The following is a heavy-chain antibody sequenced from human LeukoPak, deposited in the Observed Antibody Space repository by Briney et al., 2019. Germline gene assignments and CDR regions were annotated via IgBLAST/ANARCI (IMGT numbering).Heavy chain of an antibody. CDR3: AVNYYDSSGYYTYYYYYYMDV. Sequence: PGGSLRLSCAASGFTVSSNYMSWVRQAPGKGLEWVSVIYSGGSTYYADSVKGRFTISRDNSKNTLYLQMNSLRAEDTAVYYCAVNYYDSSGYYTYYYYYYMDVWGKGTTVTVSS. D-gene: IGHD3-22*01. V-gene: IGHV3-53*01. CDR1: GFTVSSNY. J-gene: IGHJ6*03. CDR2: IYSGGST.